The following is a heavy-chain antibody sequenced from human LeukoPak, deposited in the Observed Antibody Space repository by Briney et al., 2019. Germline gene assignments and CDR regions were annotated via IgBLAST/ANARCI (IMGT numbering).Heavy chain of an antibody. CDR3: ARGLWSSGWYWVDY. Sequence: SETLSLTCTVSGGSISSGSYYWSWLRQPAGKGLEWIGRIYTSGSTNYNPSLKSRVTISVDTSKNQFSLKLSSVTAADTAVYYCARGLWSSGWYWVDYWGQGTLVTVSS. D-gene: IGHD6-19*01. CDR1: GGSISSGSYY. J-gene: IGHJ4*02. V-gene: IGHV4-61*02. CDR2: IYTSGST.